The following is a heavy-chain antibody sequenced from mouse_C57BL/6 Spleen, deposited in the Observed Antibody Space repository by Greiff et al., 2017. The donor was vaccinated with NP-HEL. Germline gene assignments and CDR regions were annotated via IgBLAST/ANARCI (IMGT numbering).Heavy chain of an antibody. CDR1: GYSFTGYY. V-gene: IGHV1-42*01. D-gene: IGHD2-5*01. CDR3: ARKPAYYSNYLYAMDY. Sequence: EVQVVESGPELVKPGASVKISCKASGYSFTGYYMNWVKQSPEKSLEWIGEINPSTGGTTYNQKFKAKATLTVDKSSSTAYMQLKSLTSEDSAVYYCARKPAYYSNYLYAMDYWGQGTSVTVSS. J-gene: IGHJ4*01. CDR2: INPSTGGT.